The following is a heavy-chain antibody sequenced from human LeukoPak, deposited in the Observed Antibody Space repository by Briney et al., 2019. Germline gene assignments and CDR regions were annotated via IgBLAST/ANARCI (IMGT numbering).Heavy chain of an antibody. CDR2: ISYDGSNK. D-gene: IGHD2-2*01. CDR3: ARDRGPIVVVPAAIGY. Sequence: GGSLRLSCAASGFTFSSYAMHWVRQAPGKGLEWVAVISYDGSNKYYADSVKGRFTISRDNSKNTLYLQMNSLRAEDTAVYYCARDRGPIVVVPAAIGYWGQGTLVTVSS. CDR1: GFTFSSYA. V-gene: IGHV3-30-3*01. J-gene: IGHJ4*02.